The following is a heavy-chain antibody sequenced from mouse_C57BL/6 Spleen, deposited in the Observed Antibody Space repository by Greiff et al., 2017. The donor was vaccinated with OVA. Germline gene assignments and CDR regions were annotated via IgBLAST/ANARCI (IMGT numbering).Heavy chain of an antibody. CDR3: ARSTYYGNHFDY. V-gene: IGHV1-22*01. CDR1: GYTFTDYN. D-gene: IGHD2-10*01. Sequence: VQLKESGPELVKPGASVKMSCKASGYTFTDYNMHWVKQSHGKSLEWIGYINPNNGGTSYNQKFKGKATLTVNKSSSTAYMELRSLTSEDSAVYYCARSTYYGNHFDYWGQGTTLTVSS. J-gene: IGHJ2*01. CDR2: INPNNGGT.